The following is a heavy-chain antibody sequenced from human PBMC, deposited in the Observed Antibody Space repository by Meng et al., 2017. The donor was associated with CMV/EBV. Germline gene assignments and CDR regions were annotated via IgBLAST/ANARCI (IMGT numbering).Heavy chain of an antibody. V-gene: IGHV3-33*01. CDR3: ARKAFAYYYGSGNLKTRAFDI. J-gene: IGHJ3*02. CDR2: IWYDGSNK. D-gene: IGHD3-10*01. Sequence: GGSLRLSCAASGFTFSSYGMHWVRQAPGKGLEWVAVIWYDGSNKYYADSVKGRFTISRDNCKNTLYLQMNSLRAEDTAVYYCARKAFAYYYGSGNLKTRAFDIWGQGTMVTVSS. CDR1: GFTFSSYG.